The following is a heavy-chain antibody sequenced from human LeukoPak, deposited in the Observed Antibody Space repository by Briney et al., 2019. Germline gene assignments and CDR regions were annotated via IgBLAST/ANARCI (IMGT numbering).Heavy chain of an antibody. J-gene: IGHJ4*02. Sequence: SETLSLTCTVSGGSISSYYWSWIRQPPGRGLEWIGYIYYSGSTTYNPSLKSRVTISVDTSNNQFSLKLSSVTAAVTAVYYCARGGWSLDYWGQGTLVTVSS. V-gene: IGHV4-59*01. CDR3: ARGGWSLDY. CDR1: GGSISSYY. CDR2: IYYSGST. D-gene: IGHD2-15*01.